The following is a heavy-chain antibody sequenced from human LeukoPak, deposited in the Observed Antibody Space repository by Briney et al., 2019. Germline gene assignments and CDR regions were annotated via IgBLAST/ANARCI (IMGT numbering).Heavy chain of an antibody. Sequence: PGGTLRPSRADSGLTFRTSAMHCVRQAPGTGQDWVSVVSFDGSNENYADSVRGRFNISGDNDTDTLYLQRSGLRREDTAMYYCASGVGYTLVSWGQGTLVTVSS. CDR2: VSFDGSNE. CDR3: ASGVGYTLVS. CDR1: GLTFRTSA. D-gene: IGHD5-24*01. V-gene: IGHV3-30-3*01. J-gene: IGHJ5*02.